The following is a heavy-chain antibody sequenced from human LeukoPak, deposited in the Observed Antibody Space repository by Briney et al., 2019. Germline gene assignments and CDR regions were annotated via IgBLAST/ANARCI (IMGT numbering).Heavy chain of an antibody. Sequence: SETLSLTCTVSCGSIGYYYWSWIRQPPGKGLEWIGYINYSGTTHYNPSLKSRVTISVDTSKNQFSLNLNSVTATDTAVFYCARHAREHYGTSWYDYWGQGALVTVSS. D-gene: IGHD6-13*01. CDR2: INYSGTT. CDR1: CGSIGYYY. CDR3: ARHAREHYGTSWYDY. V-gene: IGHV4-59*08. J-gene: IGHJ4*02.